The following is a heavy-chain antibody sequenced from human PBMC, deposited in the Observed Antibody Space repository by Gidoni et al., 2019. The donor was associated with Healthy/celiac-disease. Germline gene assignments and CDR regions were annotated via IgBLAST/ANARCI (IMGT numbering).Heavy chain of an antibody. CDR3: AKDWGSSGWYDY. J-gene: IGHJ4*02. CDR2: ISGSGGST. D-gene: IGHD6-19*01. CDR1: GFTFSSYA. Sequence: EVQLLESGGGLVQPGGSLRLSCAAYGFTFSSYAMSWVRQAPGKGLEWVSAISGSGGSTYYADSVKGRFTISRDNSKNTLYLQMNSLRAEDTAVYYCAKDWGSSGWYDYWGQGTLVTVSS. V-gene: IGHV3-23*01.